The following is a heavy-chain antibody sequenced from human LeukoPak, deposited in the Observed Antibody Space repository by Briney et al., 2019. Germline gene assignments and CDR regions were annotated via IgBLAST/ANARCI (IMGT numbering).Heavy chain of an antibody. V-gene: IGHV1-2*02. D-gene: IGHD3-22*01. CDR3: VRASGDSSGYYFDY. Sequence: ASVKVSCKASGYTFTGYYMHWVRQAPGQGLEWMGWINPNSGGTNYAQKFQGRVTMTRDTSISTAYMELSRLRSDDTAVYYCVRASGDSSGYYFDYWGQGTLVTVSS. CDR1: GYTFTGYY. CDR2: INPNSGGT. J-gene: IGHJ4*02.